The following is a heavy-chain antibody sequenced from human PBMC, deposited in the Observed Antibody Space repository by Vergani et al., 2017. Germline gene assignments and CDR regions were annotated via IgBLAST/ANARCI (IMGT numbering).Heavy chain of an antibody. CDR2: ISSSGSTI. D-gene: IGHD3-3*01. J-gene: IGHJ6*02. V-gene: IGHV3-11*01. CDR3: ARDFGIRITIFGVVTKHYYYGMDV. CDR1: GFTFSDYY. Sequence: QVQLVESGGGLVKPGGSLRLSCAASGFTFSDYYMSWIRQAPGKGLEWVSYISSSGSTIYYADSVKGRFTISRDNSKNSLYLQMNSLRAEDTAVYYCARDFGIRITIFGVVTKHYYYGMDVWGQGTTVTVS.